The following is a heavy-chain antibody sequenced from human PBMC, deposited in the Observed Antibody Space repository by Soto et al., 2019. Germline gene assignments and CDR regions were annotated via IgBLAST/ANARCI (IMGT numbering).Heavy chain of an antibody. J-gene: IGHJ6*02. V-gene: IGHV3-11*01. D-gene: IGHD6-6*01. Sequence: QLAQSGGGVVLPGRSLTLSCEGSGFIFSDFSMSWIRQAPGKGLEWISYISGDGSITKYSASVQGRFSISRENAKSSMSLKVNSLRVDDTGVYYCARDFRRAAPNPFYGMDVWGLGTTINVS. CDR2: ISGDGSIT. CDR3: ARDFRRAAPNPFYGMDV. CDR1: GFIFSDFS.